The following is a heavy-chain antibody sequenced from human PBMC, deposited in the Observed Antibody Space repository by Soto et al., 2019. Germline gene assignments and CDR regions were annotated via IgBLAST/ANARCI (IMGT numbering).Heavy chain of an antibody. V-gene: IGHV4-39*01. Sequence: QLQLQESGPGLVKPSETLSLTCTVSGGSISSSSYYWGWIRQPPGKGLEWIGSIYYTGSIYYNPSLKSRVPMSVDSSKNQFSLRLNSVTAADTAVYYCAFRAQQGGWSYFHYWGQGTLVTVSS. D-gene: IGHD3-10*01. CDR2: IYYTGSI. CDR1: GGSISSSSYY. J-gene: IGHJ4*02. CDR3: AFRAQQGGWSYFHY.